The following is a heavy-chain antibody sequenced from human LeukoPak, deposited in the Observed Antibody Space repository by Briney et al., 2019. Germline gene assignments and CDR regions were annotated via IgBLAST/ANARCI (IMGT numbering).Heavy chain of an antibody. CDR3: ARQSSDYYYYYIDV. CDR2: IYYSGTT. J-gene: IGHJ6*03. Sequence: KASETLSLTCTVSGGSIRSSHYYWGWIRQPPGKGLEWIGSIYYSGTTYYNPSLESRVTISDDTSKNRFSLMLTSVTAADTAVYYCARQSSDYYYYYIDVWGGGTTVIVSS. CDR1: GGSIRSSHYY. V-gene: IGHV4-39*01.